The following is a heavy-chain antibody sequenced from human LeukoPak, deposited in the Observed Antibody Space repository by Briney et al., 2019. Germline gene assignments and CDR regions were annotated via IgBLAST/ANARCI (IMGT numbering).Heavy chain of an antibody. CDR1: GFTFRSYW. CDR3: ARRYHYDSSGYQFDY. D-gene: IGHD3-22*01. Sequence: PGGSLRLSCAASGFTFRSYWMHWVRQVPGKGLVWDSRIDAEGTTTTYADSVKGRFTISRDNAENTLYLQMNSLRAEDTAVYYCARRYHYDSSGYQFDYWGQGTLVTVSS. V-gene: IGHV3-74*01. J-gene: IGHJ4*02. CDR2: IDAEGTTT.